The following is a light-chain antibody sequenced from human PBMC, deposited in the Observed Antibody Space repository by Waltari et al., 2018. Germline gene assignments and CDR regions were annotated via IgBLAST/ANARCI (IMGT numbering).Light chain of an antibody. CDR2: DAS. J-gene: IGKJ2*01. Sequence: EIVLTQSPATLSLSPGERATLSCRASQSVSSYLAWCQQKPGQATRILIEDASNRATGIPARFSGSGSGTDFTLTISSLEPEDFAVYYCQQRSNWLYTFGQGTKLEIK. CDR3: QQRSNWLYT. CDR1: QSVSSY. V-gene: IGKV3-11*01.